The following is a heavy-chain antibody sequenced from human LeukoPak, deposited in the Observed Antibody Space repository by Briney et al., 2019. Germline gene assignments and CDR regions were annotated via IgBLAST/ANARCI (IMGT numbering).Heavy chain of an antibody. CDR3: ARAAMGYTGDY. CDR2: ISSSSSYI. D-gene: IGHD6-13*01. CDR1: GFTFGSYS. V-gene: IGHV3-21*01. Sequence: GGSLRLSCAASGFTFGSYSMNWVRQAPGKGLEWVSSISSSSSYIYYADSVKGRFTISRDNAKNSLYLQMNSLRAEDTAVYYCARAAMGYTGDYWGQGTLVTVSS. J-gene: IGHJ4*02.